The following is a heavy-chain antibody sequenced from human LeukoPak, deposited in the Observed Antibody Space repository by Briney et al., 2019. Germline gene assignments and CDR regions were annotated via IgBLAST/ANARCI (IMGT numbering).Heavy chain of an antibody. D-gene: IGHD1-1*01. CDR2: IYHSGSP. Sequence: PSETLSLTCTVSGGSISSGGYYWSWIRQPPGKGLEWIGYIYHSGSPTYNPSLKSRVTISVDTSKNQFSLQLRSVTAADTAVYYCAGDVMSTALDAFDVWGQGTMVTVSS. CDR3: AGDVMSTALDAFDV. J-gene: IGHJ3*01. V-gene: IGHV4-61*08. CDR1: GGSISSGGYY.